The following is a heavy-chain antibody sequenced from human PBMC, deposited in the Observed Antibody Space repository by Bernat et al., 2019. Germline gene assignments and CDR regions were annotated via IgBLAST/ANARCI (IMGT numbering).Heavy chain of an antibody. V-gene: IGHV1-69*01. CDR2: IIPIFGTA. Sequence: QVQLVQSGAEVKKPGSSVKVSCKASGGTFSSYAISWLRQAPGQGLEWMGGIIPIFGTANYEQKFQGRVTITADESTSTAYMELSSLRSEDTAVYYCARGPGSGYCSSTSCYPPDYWGQGTLVTVSS. CDR1: GGTFSSYA. CDR3: ARGPGSGYCSSTSCYPPDY. D-gene: IGHD2-2*01. J-gene: IGHJ4*02.